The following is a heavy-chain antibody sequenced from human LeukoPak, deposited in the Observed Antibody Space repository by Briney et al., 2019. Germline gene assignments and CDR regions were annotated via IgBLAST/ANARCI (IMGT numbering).Heavy chain of an antibody. CDR1: GFTFSSSW. CDR2: ISTGGSTI. D-gene: IGHD6-19*01. J-gene: IGHJ5*02. CDR3: AKDGIAVADPAGGVWFDP. Sequence: PGGSLRLSCAASGFTFSSSWMTWVRQAPGKGLQWVSYISTGGSTIYYADSVKGRFTISRDNAKNTLYLQMNSLRAEDTAVYYCAKDGIAVADPAGGVWFDPWGQGTLVTVSS. V-gene: IGHV3-48*04.